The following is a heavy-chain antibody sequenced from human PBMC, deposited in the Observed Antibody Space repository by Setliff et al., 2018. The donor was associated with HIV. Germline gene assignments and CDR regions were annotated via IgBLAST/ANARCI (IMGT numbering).Heavy chain of an antibody. CDR1: GFTFSSYW. CDR2: IKQDASEK. D-gene: IGHD5-12*01. V-gene: IGHV3-7*01. J-gene: IGHJ3*02. Sequence: GGSLRLSCAASGFTFSSYWMSWVRQAPGKGLEWVANIKQDASEKYYADSVRGRFTISRDNGKDSLYLQMNSLRADDTALYYCAREGQATDSFDIWGQGTMVTVSS. CDR3: AREGQATDSFDI.